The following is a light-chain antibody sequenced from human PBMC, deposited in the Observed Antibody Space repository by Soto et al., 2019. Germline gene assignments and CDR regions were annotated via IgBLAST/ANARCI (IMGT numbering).Light chain of an antibody. CDR1: SSDIGGYNF. CDR3: SSYADSSHVL. J-gene: IGLJ2*01. Sequence: QSALTQPASVSGSPGQSITISCTGTSSDIGGYNFVSWYQQHPAKAPKLIIYDVTNRPSGVSNRFSGSKSGNSASLTISGLQAEDEADYYCSSYADSSHVLLGGGTKLTVL. V-gene: IGLV2-14*03. CDR2: DVT.